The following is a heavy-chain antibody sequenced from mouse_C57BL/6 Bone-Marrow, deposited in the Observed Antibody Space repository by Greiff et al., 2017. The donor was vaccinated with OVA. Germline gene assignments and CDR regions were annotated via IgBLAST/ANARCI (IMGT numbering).Heavy chain of an antibody. CDR3: ARRAIYEGLLCAMDY. D-gene: IGHD2-3*01. CDR2: INPNNGGT. V-gene: IGHV1-26*01. CDR1: GYTFTDYY. Sequence: EVQLQQSGPELVKPGASVKISCKASGYTFTDYYMNWVKQSHGKSLEWIGDINPNNGGTSYNQQFKGKATLTVDKSSSTAYMELRSLTSEDSAVYYCARRAIYEGLLCAMDYWGQGTSVTVSS. J-gene: IGHJ4*01.